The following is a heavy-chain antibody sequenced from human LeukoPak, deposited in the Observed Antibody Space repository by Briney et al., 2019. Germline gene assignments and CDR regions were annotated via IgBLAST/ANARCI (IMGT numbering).Heavy chain of an antibody. V-gene: IGHV3-7*01. CDR3: ARGGEYQLLVSFYYFDY. D-gene: IGHD2-2*01. CDR1: GFTFSSYW. J-gene: IGHJ4*02. Sequence: TGGSLRLSCAASGFTFSSYWMSWVRQAPGKGLEWGANIKQDGSEKYYVDSVKGRFTISRDNAKNSLYLQMNSLRAEDTAVYYCARGGEYQLLVSFYYFDYWGQGTLVTVSS. CDR2: IKQDGSEK.